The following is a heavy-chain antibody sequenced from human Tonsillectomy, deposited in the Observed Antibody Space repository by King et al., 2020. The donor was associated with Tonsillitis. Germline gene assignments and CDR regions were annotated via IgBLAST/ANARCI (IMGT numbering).Heavy chain of an antibody. J-gene: IGHJ3*02. Sequence: VQLQESGPGLVKPSETLSLTCTVSGGSISGYYWSWIRQPPGKGLEWIGFIYYTGSTNYNPSLESRVTISVDTSKNQLSLRLSSVTAADTAVYYCAREGINCRGDCYPGFDIWGQGTMVTVSS. CDR3: AREGINCRGDCYPGFDI. CDR1: GGSISGYY. CDR2: IYYTGST. D-gene: IGHD2-21*02. V-gene: IGHV4-59*01.